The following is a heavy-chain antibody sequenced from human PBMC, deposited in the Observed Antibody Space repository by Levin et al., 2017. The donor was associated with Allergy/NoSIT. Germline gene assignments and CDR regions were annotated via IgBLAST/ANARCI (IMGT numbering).Heavy chain of an antibody. D-gene: IGHD1-26*01. Sequence: SVKVSCKASGGTFSSYAISWVRQAPGQGLEWMGGIIPIFGTANYAQKFQGRVTITADKSTSTAYMELSSLRSEDTAVYYCAILSAELQPIFDYWGQGTLVTVSS. CDR2: IIPIFGTA. J-gene: IGHJ4*02. CDR1: GGTFSSYA. CDR3: AILSAELQPIFDY. V-gene: IGHV1-69*06.